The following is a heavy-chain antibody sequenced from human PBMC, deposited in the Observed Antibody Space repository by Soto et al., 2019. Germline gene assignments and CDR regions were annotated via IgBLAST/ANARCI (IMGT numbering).Heavy chain of an antibody. J-gene: IGHJ5*02. V-gene: IGHV4-34*01. CDR3: ARAWLRYFDWLSRFDP. CDR1: GGSFSGYY. D-gene: IGHD3-9*01. Sequence: SETLSLTCAVYGGSFSGYYWSWIRQPPGKGLEWIGEINHSGSTNYNPSLKSRVTISVDTSKNQFSLKLSSVTAADTAVYYCARAWLRYFDWLSRFDPWGQGTLVTSPQ. CDR2: INHSGST.